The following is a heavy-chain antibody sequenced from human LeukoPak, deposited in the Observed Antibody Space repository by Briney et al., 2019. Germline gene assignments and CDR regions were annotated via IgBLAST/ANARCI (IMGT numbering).Heavy chain of an antibody. V-gene: IGHV1-46*01. J-gene: IGHJ5*02. D-gene: IGHD2-2*01. Sequence: ASVKASCKASGYTFTSYYMHWVRQAPGQGLEWMGIINPSGGSTSYAQKFQGRVTMTRDMSTSTVYMELSSLRSEDTAVYYCARDYCSSTSCYFRGGNWFDPWGQGTLVTVSS. CDR3: ARDYCSSTSCYFRGGNWFDP. CDR2: INPSGGST. CDR1: GYTFTSYY.